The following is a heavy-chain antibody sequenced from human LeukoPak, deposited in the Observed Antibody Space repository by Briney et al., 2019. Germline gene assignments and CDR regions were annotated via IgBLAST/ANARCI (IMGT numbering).Heavy chain of an antibody. CDR1: GFTFSSDG. CDR3: ARDSRHAFDI. D-gene: IGHD2-2*01. CDR2: IRYDGSNK. Sequence: GGSLRLSCAASGFTFSSDGMHWVRQAPGKGLEWVAFIRYDGSNKYYADSVKGRFTISRDNSKNTLYLQMNSLRAEDTAVYYCARDSRHAFDIWGQGTMVTVSS. V-gene: IGHV3-30*02. J-gene: IGHJ3*02.